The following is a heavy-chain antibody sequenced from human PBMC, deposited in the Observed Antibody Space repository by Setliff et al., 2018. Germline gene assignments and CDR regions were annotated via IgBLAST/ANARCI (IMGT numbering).Heavy chain of an antibody. J-gene: IGHJ4*02. CDR3: ARNNGNYILDS. Sequence: GESLKISCATSGFTFSHYGMHWVRQAPGKGLEWVAIIWYDGSNKYYADSVKGRFTISRDSSTNTVYLQMNSLRGDDTAVYYCARNNGNYILDSRGQGTLVTVSS. D-gene: IGHD1-1*01. V-gene: IGHV3-33*01. CDR2: IWYDGSNK. CDR1: GFTFSHYG.